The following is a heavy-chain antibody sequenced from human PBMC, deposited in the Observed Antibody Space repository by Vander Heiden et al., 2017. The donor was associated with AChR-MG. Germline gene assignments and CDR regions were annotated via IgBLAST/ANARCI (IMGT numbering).Heavy chain of an antibody. CDR1: GGSISSGGYY. D-gene: IGHD6-19*01. V-gene: IGHV4-31*03. Sequence: QVQLQESGPGLVTPSQTLSLTCTVSGGSISSGGYYWSWFRQHPGKGLDWIGYIYYSGSTYYNPSLKSRVTISVDTSKNQFSLKLSSVTAADTAVYYCAGGAGDYYYYMDVWGKGTTVTVSS. J-gene: IGHJ6*03. CDR2: IYYSGST. CDR3: AGGAGDYYYYMDV.